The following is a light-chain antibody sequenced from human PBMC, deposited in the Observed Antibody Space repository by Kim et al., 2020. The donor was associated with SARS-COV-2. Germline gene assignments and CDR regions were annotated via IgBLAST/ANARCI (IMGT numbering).Light chain of an antibody. CDR1: NLGDKY. V-gene: IGLV3-1*01. Sequence: SYELTQPPSVSVSPGQTASITCSGDNLGDKYTCWYQQKAGQSPVLVIFQDRKRPSGIPERFSGSSSGNTATLTISGTQALDEADYYCQTWHSSAWVFGGGTQLTVL. CDR3: QTWHSSAWV. J-gene: IGLJ3*02. CDR2: QDR.